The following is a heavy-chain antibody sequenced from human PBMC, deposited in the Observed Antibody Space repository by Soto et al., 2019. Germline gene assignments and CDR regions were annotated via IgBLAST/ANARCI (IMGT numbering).Heavy chain of an antibody. CDR3: ARAPALDSSGYYQTPDY. J-gene: IGHJ4*02. V-gene: IGHV3-30-3*01. D-gene: IGHD6-19*01. Sequence: GGSLRLSCAASGFPCSSYAMIWVRQAPGKGLEWVAVMCYDGSNTYYADSVKGRFTISRDNSKNTLYLEMNSLRADDTGVYYCARAPALDSSGYYQTPDYWGQGTLVTVSS. CDR1: GFPCSSYA. CDR2: MCYDGSNT.